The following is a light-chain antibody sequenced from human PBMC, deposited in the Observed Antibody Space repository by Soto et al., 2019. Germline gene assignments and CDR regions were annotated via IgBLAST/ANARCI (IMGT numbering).Light chain of an antibody. CDR3: QQYNNWPPWT. CDR2: GAS. CDR1: QSVGSN. Sequence: EIVMTQSPATLSVSPGERATLSCRASQSVGSNLAWYQQKPGQAPRLLIYGASTRATGIPARFSGSGSRTEFTLTISSLQSEDFAVYYCQQYNNWPPWTFGQGTKVEI. J-gene: IGKJ1*01. V-gene: IGKV3-15*01.